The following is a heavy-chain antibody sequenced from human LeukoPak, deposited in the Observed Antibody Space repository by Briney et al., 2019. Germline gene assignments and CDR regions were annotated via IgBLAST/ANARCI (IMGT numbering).Heavy chain of an antibody. CDR3: AKDSVRYFDWPGGMDV. J-gene: IGHJ6*02. CDR2: LNSDGTNT. CDR1: GFTFSSCW. D-gene: IGHD3-9*01. V-gene: IGHV3-74*01. Sequence: GGSLRLSCAASGFTFSSCWMHWVRQAPGKGLVWVSRLNSDGTNTYHADSVKGRVTISRDNAKNTVYLEMNSLRAEDTAVYYCAKDSVRYFDWPGGMDVWGQGTTVTVSS.